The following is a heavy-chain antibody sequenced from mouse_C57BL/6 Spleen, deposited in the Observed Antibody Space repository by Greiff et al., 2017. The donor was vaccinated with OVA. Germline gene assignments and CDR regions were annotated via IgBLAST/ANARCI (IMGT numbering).Heavy chain of an antibody. D-gene: IGHD2-1*01. J-gene: IGHJ3*01. CDR1: GYTFTSYW. V-gene: IGHV1-74*01. CDR2: IHPADSDT. Sequence: QVQLQQPGAELVKPGASVKVSCKASGYTFTSYWMHWVKQRPGQGLEWIGRIHPADSDTNYNQKFKGKATLTVDKSSSTAYMQLSRLTSEDSAVYYCAIENYGNYFAYWGKGTLVTVSA. CDR3: AIENYGNYFAY.